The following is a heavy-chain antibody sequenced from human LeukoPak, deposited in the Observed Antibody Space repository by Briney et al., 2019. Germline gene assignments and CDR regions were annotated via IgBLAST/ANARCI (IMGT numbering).Heavy chain of an antibody. Sequence: GASVKVSCKTSGYTFTDYYMHWVRQAPGQGLEWMGRINPNIGGTNFAQKFQGRVTMTRDTSISTAYMELSSLRSEDTAVYYCARVGVHDSSGYYYYFDYWGQGTLVTVSS. J-gene: IGHJ4*02. CDR1: GYTFTDYY. CDR2: INPNIGGT. CDR3: ARVGVHDSSGYYYYFDY. V-gene: IGHV1-2*06. D-gene: IGHD3-22*01.